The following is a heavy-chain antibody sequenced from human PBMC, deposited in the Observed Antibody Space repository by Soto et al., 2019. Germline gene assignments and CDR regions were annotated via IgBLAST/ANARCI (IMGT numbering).Heavy chain of an antibody. V-gene: IGHV1-69*01. CDR1: GGTFSSYA. D-gene: IGHD6-19*01. Sequence: QVQLVQSGAEVKKPGSSVKVSCKASGGTFSSYAISWVRQAPGQGLEWMGGIIPIFGTANYAQKFQGRVTSTADESTSKAYMELSSLRSEDTAVYYCARGEGVAVAGTYYCYGMDVWGQGTTVTVSS. J-gene: IGHJ6*02. CDR3: ARGEGVAVAGTYYCYGMDV. CDR2: IIPIFGTA.